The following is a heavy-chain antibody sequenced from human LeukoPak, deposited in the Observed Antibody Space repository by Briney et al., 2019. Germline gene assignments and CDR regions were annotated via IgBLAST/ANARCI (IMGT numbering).Heavy chain of an antibody. V-gene: IGHV3-30-3*01. CDR3: ARESGSLPFDY. CDR1: GFTFSSYA. CDR2: ISCDGSNK. D-gene: IGHD3-10*01. Sequence: GGSLRLSCAASGFTFSSYAMHWVRQAPGKGLEWVAVISCDGSNKYYADSVKGRFTISRDNSKNTLYLQMNSLRAEDTAVYYCARESGSLPFDYWGQGTLVTVSS. J-gene: IGHJ4*02.